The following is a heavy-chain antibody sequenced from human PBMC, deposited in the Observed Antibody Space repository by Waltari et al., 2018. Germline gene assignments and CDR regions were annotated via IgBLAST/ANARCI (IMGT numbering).Heavy chain of an antibody. CDR1: GFTFSSYS. Sequence: EVQLVEPGGGLVKPGGSLRLSCAASGFTFSSYSMNWVRQAPGKGLELISSISSSSSYIFYADAMKCLVTFSRDNAKNSLYLQMNSLRAEDTAVYYCAREEVPYGHDAFDVWGQGTMVTVSS. J-gene: IGHJ3*01. D-gene: IGHD1-1*01. V-gene: IGHV3-21*01. CDR3: AREEVPYGHDAFDV. CDR2: ISSSSSYI.